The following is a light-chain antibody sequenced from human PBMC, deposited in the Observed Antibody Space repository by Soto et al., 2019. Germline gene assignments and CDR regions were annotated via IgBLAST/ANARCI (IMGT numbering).Light chain of an antibody. CDR3: QQLRA. CDR1: RSISNW. J-gene: IGKJ1*01. CDR2: AAS. V-gene: IGKV1-5*01. Sequence: DIQMTQSPSTLSASVGDRVTITCRASRSISNWLAWYQQKPGKAPKLLIYAASTLQSGVPSRFSGSGSGTDFTLTISSLQPEDFATYYCQQLRAFGQGTKVDI.